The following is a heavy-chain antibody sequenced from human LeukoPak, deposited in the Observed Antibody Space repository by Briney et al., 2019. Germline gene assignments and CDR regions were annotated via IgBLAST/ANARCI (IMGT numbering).Heavy chain of an antibody. D-gene: IGHD6-19*01. V-gene: IGHV4-34*01. CDR3: ARVDSSGWSRVDY. CDR1: GGSFSGYY. Sequence: SETLSLTCAAYGGSFSGYYWSWIRQPPGKGLEWIGEINHSGSANYNPSLKSRVTISVNTSKNQFSLKLSSVTAADTAVYYCARVDSSGWSRVDYWGQGTLVTVSS. CDR2: INHSGSA. J-gene: IGHJ4*02.